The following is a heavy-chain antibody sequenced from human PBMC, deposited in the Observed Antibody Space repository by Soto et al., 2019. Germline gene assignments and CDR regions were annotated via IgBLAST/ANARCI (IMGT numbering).Heavy chain of an antibody. CDR1: GGSISSGGYS. J-gene: IGHJ6*02. CDR2: IYYSGST. Sequence: SLTCAVSGGSISSGGYSWSWIRQPPGKGLEWIGYIYYSGSTNYNPSLKSRVTISVDTSKNQFSLKLSSVTAADTAVYYCAREGLTGTIGLYYYYGMDVWGQGTTVTVSS. V-gene: IGHV4-61*08. CDR3: AREGLTGTIGLYYYYGMDV. D-gene: IGHD1-7*01.